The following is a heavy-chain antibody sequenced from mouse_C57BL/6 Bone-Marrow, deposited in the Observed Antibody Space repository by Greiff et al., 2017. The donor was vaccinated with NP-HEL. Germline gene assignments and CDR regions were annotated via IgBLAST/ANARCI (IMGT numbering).Heavy chain of an antibody. CDR1: GFSLTSYG. CDR3: ARHERDDYGEREGFAY. CDR2: IWSDGST. D-gene: IGHD2-4*01. J-gene: IGHJ3*01. Sequence: VKLVESGPGLVAPSQSLSITCTVSGFSLTSYGVHWVRQPPGKGLEWLVVIWSDGSTTYNSALKSRLSISKDNSKSQVFLKMNSLQADDTAMYYCARHERDDYGEREGFAYWGQGTLVTVSA. V-gene: IGHV2-6-1*01.